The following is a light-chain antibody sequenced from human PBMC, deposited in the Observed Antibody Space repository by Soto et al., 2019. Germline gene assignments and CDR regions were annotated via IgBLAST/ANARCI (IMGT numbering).Light chain of an antibody. J-gene: IGKJ1*01. CDR1: QSVSSSY. CDR3: QQYGTSTWT. CDR2: GAS. Sequence: EVLLTQSPGTLSLSPGEGATLSCRASQSVSSSYLAWYQQKPGQAPRLLIYGASSRATGIPDRFSGSGSGTDFTLTISRLEPEDFAVYYCQQYGTSTWTFGQGTKVDIK. V-gene: IGKV3-20*01.